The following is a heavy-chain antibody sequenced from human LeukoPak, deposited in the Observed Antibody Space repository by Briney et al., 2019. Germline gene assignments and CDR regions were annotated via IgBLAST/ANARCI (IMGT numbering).Heavy chain of an antibody. CDR1: GFTVSTNY. D-gene: IGHD4-17*01. Sequence: GGSLRLSCAASGFTVSTNYMTWVRQAPGKGLEWVSLIYSDGNTYCTDSVKGRFTISRDNSKNTLYLQMNSLRAEDTAMYYCAKCYGDYIRYFDYWGQGTLVTVSS. J-gene: IGHJ4*02. V-gene: IGHV3-53*01. CDR3: AKCYGDYIRYFDY. CDR2: IYSDGNT.